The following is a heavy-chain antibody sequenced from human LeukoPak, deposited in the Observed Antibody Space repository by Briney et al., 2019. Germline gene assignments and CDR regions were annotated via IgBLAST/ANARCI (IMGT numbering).Heavy chain of an antibody. Sequence: GASVKVSCKASGYTFTSYGISWVRQAPGQGLEWMGWINPNSGGTNYAQKFQGRVTMTRDTSISTAYMELSRLRSDDAAVYYCARDQSSSWLTNFDYWGQGTLVTVSS. CDR3: ARDQSSSWLTNFDY. CDR1: GYTFTSYG. V-gene: IGHV1-2*02. D-gene: IGHD6-13*01. CDR2: INPNSGGT. J-gene: IGHJ4*02.